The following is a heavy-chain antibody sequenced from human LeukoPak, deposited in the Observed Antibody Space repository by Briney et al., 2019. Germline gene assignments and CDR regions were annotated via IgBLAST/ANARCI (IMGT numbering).Heavy chain of an antibody. D-gene: IGHD1/OR15-1a*01. J-gene: IGHJ5*02. CDR3: ARLPLIATTRGGFDP. CDR1: GGSISGYY. V-gene: IGHV4-59*08. CDR2: IYDTGAT. Sequence: SEALSLTCTVSGGSISGYYWSWIRQPPGKRLEWIGYIYDTGATNYNPSLKSRFTISIDTSKNQFFLNLSSVTAADTAVYYCARLPLIATTRGGFDPWGQGTLVTVSS.